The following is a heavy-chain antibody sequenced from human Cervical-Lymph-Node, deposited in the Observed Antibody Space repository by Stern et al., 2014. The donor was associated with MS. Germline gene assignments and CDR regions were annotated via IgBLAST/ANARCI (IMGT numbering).Heavy chain of an antibody. J-gene: IGHJ6*02. Sequence: QLQLQESGPGLVKPSQTLSLTCTVSGGSISSDNYYWTWIRQHPGKGLEWIGHIYYSGTTSYNPSLQSRVFITLDTPQNPFSPRLSSVTAADTAVYYCARDHFTTSLDVWGHGTTVTVS. V-gene: IGHV4-31*03. CDR3: ARDHFTTSLDV. CDR2: IYYSGTT. CDR1: GGSISSDNYY. D-gene: IGHD3-22*01.